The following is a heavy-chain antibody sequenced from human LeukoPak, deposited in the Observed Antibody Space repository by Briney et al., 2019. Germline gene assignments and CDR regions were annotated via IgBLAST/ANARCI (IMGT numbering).Heavy chain of an antibody. J-gene: IGHJ3*02. V-gene: IGHV4-39*07. D-gene: IGHD3-10*01. CDR2: IYYSGST. CDR3: ARSQLWFGELPDAFDI. CDR1: GGFISSSSYY. Sequence: SEALSLTCTFSGGFISSSSYYLGWVRQPPGEGLGWIGSIYYSGSTYYNPSLKSRVTISVDTSKNQFSLKLSSVTAADTAVYYCARSQLWFGELPDAFDIWGQGTMVTVSS.